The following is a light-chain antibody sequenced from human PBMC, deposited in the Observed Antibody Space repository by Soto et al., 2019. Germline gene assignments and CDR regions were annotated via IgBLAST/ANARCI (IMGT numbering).Light chain of an antibody. CDR3: ASWDDRLNGPV. Sequence: QSALTQPASVSGSPGQSITISCTGTSSDVGNYNLVSWYQQYPGKAPKLMIYEGGKRPSGVSNRFSGSKSGTSASLAISGLHSEDGVDYYCASWDDRLNGPVFGGGTQLTVL. J-gene: IGLJ3*02. CDR2: EGG. V-gene: IGLV2-14*02. CDR1: SSDVGNYNL.